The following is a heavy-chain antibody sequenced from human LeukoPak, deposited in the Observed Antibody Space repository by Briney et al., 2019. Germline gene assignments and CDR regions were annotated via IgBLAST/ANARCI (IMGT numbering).Heavy chain of an antibody. CDR3: APARYCYHLSCDPDY. D-gene: IGHD5-18*01. J-gene: IGHJ4*02. CDR1: GYSVSPDT. Sequence: PGESLKISCKSSGYSVSPDTVACVRQMPGRGLEWMGIIYPGDSDTRYSPSFQGQVTISADKSISTAYLPRSSLKASDTAMHSCAPARYCYHLSCDPDYWGQGTLVTVSS. CDR2: IYPGDSDT. V-gene: IGHV5-51*01.